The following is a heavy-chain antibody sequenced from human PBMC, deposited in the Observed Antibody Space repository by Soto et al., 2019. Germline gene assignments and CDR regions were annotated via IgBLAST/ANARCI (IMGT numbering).Heavy chain of an antibody. J-gene: IGHJ4*02. D-gene: IGHD3-22*01. CDR2: IYPGDSDT. Sequence: GESLKISCRGSGYTFTSSWIAWVRQKPGQGLELMGIIYPGDSDTRYSPSFQGQVTISVDKSIRTAYLQWSSLKASDTAMYYCARPVDSFYYVLDYWGQGTPVTVSS. V-gene: IGHV5-51*01. CDR3: ARPVDSFYYVLDY. CDR1: GYTFTSSW.